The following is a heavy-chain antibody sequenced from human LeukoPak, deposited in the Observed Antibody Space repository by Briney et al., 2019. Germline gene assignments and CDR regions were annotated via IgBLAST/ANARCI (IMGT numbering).Heavy chain of an antibody. CDR3: ARQRVMITSLDAFDI. Sequence: SETLSLTCTVSGGSISSYCWSWIRQPPGKGLEWIGYIYYSGSTNYNPSLKSRVTISVDTSKHQFSLRLSSVTAADTAVYYCARQRVMITSLDAFDIWGQGTMVTVSS. CDR1: GGSISSYC. D-gene: IGHD3-16*01. J-gene: IGHJ3*02. V-gene: IGHV4-59*01. CDR2: IYYSGST.